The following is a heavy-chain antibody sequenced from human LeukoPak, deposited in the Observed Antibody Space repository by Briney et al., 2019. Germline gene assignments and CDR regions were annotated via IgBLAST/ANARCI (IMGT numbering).Heavy chain of an antibody. CDR3: ARGTYYFDY. CDR2: IYYSGST. Sequence: SETLSLTCTVSGGSISSYHWSWIRQPPGKGLEWIGYIYYSGSTNYNPSLKSRVTISVDTSKNQFSLKLSSVTAADTAVYYCARGTYYFDYWGQGTLVTVSS. CDR1: GGSISSYH. D-gene: IGHD1-1*01. V-gene: IGHV4-59*01. J-gene: IGHJ4*02.